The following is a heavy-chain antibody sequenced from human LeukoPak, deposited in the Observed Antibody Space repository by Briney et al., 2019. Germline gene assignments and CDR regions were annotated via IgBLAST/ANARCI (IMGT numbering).Heavy chain of an antibody. V-gene: IGHV1-46*03. CDR3: ATHAMVRGVTTFDY. Sequence: ASVKVSCKASGYTFTSYYMHWVRQAPGQGLEWMGIINPSGGSTSYAQEFQGRVTMTRDTSTSTVYMELSSLRSEDTAVYYCATHAMVRGVTTFDYWGQGTLVTVPS. D-gene: IGHD3-10*01. CDR2: INPSGGST. CDR1: GYTFTSYY. J-gene: IGHJ4*02.